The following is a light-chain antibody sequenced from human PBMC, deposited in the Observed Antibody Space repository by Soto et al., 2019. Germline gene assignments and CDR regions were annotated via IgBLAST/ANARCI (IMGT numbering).Light chain of an antibody. CDR2: AIN. CDR1: TGTVTSGHY. J-gene: IGLJ7*01. V-gene: IGLV7-46*01. Sequence: QAVVTQEPSLTVSPGGTVTLTCGSSTGTVTSGHYPYWFQVKPGQAPRTLLYAINNRHSWTPARFSGSLLGGKAALTLSGAQPEDEADYYCLLSYSGPSIFGRGTQLTVL. CDR3: LLSYSGPSI.